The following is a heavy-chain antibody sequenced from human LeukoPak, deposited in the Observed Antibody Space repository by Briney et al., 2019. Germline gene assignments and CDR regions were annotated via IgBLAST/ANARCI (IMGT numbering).Heavy chain of an antibody. J-gene: IGHJ4*02. CDR1: GFTFSSYA. V-gene: IGHV3-33*08. Sequence: GGSLRLSCAASGFTFSSYAMSWVRQAPGKGLEWVAVIWYDGSNKYYADSVKGRFTISRDNSKNTLYLQMNSLRAEDTAVYYCARDHPSGALDYWGQGTLVTVSS. D-gene: IGHD6-19*01. CDR2: IWYDGSNK. CDR3: ARDHPSGALDY.